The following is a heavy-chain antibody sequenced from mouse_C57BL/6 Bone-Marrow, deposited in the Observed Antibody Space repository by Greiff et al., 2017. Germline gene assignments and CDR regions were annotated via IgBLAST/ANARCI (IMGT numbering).Heavy chain of an antibody. CDR2: IDPENGDT. Sequence: VQLQQPGAELVKPGASVKLSCTASGFNIKDDYMHWVKQRPEQGLEWIGWIDPENGDTEYASKFQGKATITADTSSNTAYLPLSSLTSEDTAVYYCTTDGNFSLFAYWGQGTLVTVSA. CDR3: TTDGNFSLFAY. J-gene: IGHJ3*01. D-gene: IGHD2-1*01. CDR1: GFNIKDDY. V-gene: IGHV14-4*01.